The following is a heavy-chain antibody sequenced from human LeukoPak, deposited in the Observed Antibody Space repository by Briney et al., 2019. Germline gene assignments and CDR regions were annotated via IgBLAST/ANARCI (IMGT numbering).Heavy chain of an antibody. CDR1: GGSISSHY. CDR2: IYYSGST. J-gene: IGHJ4*02. V-gene: IGHV4-59*11. D-gene: IGHD3-22*01. Sequence: SETLSLTCTVSGGSISSHYWSWIRQPPGKGLEWIGYIYYSGSTNYNPSLKSRVTISVDTSKNQFSLKLSSVTAADTAVYYCARAWDDSSGRYYFDYWGQGTLVTVSS. CDR3: ARAWDDSSGRYYFDY.